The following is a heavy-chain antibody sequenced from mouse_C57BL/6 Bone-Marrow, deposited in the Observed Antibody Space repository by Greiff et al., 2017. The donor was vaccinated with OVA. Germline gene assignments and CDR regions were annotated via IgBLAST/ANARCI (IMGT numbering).Heavy chain of an antibody. D-gene: IGHD1-1*02. CDR3: VGWWYFDV. V-gene: IGHV1-55*01. Sequence: QVQLQQPGAELVQPGASVQMSCKASGYTFTRYWITWVKQRPGHGLEWIGDIYPGRGSTNYNAKFKSQAPLPVDTSSSTAYMQLSSLTSEDSAVYYCVGWWYFDVWGTGTTVTVSS. CDR1: GYTFTRYW. CDR2: IYPGRGST. J-gene: IGHJ1*03.